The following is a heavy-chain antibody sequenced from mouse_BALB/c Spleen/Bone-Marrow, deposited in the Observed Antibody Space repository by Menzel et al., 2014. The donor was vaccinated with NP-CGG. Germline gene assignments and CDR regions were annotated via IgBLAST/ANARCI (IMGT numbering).Heavy chain of an antibody. J-gene: IGHJ3*01. V-gene: IGHV2-9-2*01. D-gene: IGHD1-1*01. CDR3: VRGKNLYGTPLAY. CDR2: IWTGGGT. CDR1: GFSLTSYD. Sequence: VQLQESGPGLVAPSQSLSITCTVSGFSLTSYDMNWVRQPPGKGLEWLGVIWTGGGTDYNSAFMSRLSISKDNSKSXVFLKMNSLQTDDTAIYYCVRGKNLYGTPLAYWGQGTLVTVSA.